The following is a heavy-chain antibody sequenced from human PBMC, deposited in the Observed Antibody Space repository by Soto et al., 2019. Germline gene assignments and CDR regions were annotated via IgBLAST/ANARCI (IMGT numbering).Heavy chain of an antibody. J-gene: IGHJ2*01. CDR3: AKESSSSWSNWYFDL. CDR1: GFTFDDYT. Sequence: EVQLVESGGVVVQPGGSLRLSCAASGFTFDDYTMRWVRQAPGKGLEWVSRISWDGGSTYYADSVKGRLTISRDNSKNSLYLQMKSMRTEDTALYYCAKESSSSWSNWYFDLWGRGTLVTVSS. V-gene: IGHV3-43*01. D-gene: IGHD6-13*01. CDR2: ISWDGGST.